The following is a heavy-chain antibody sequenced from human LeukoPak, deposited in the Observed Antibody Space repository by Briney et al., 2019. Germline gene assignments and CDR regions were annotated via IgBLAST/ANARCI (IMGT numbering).Heavy chain of an antibody. CDR1: GFTFSSYG. Sequence: GGSLRLSCAASGFTFSSYGMHWVRQAPGKGLEWVAVISYDGSNKYYADSVKGRFTISRDNSKNTLYLQMNSLRAEDTTVYYCAKADGYNSHFDYWGQGTLVTVSS. V-gene: IGHV3-30*18. J-gene: IGHJ4*02. CDR3: AKADGYNSHFDY. D-gene: IGHD5-24*01. CDR2: ISYDGSNK.